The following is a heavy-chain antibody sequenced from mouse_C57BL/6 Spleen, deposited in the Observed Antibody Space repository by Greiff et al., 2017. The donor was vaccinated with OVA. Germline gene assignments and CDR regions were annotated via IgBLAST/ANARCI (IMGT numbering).Heavy chain of an antibody. Sequence: DVHLVESGPGLVKPSQSLSLTCSVTGYSITSGYYWNWIRQFPGNKLEWMGYISYDGSNNYNPSLKNRISITRDTSKNQFFLKLNSVTTEDTATYYCASWVPYYFDYWGQGTTLTVSS. V-gene: IGHV3-6*01. CDR1: GYSITSGYY. CDR2: ISYDGSN. CDR3: ASWVPYYFDY. J-gene: IGHJ2*01.